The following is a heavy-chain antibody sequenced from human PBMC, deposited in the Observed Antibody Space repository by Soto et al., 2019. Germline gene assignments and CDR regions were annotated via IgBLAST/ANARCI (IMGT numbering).Heavy chain of an antibody. CDR3: AAGYNDDWYYFDY. V-gene: IGHV4-59*08. D-gene: IGHD1-20*01. J-gene: IGHJ4*02. CDR1: GGSISSYY. CDR2: MYNTGST. Sequence: PSETLSLTCTVSGGSISSYYWSWIRQPPGKGLEWIGYMYNTGSTIYNPSLKSRVTISVDTSKNQFSLKLSSVTAADTAVYYCAAGYNDDWYYFDYWGQGTLVTVSS.